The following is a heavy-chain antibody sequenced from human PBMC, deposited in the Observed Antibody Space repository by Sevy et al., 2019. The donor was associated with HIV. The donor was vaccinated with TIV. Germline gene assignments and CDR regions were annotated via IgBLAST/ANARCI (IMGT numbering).Heavy chain of an antibody. CDR2: ISSSSSTI. Sequence: GGSLRLSCAASGFTFSSYSMNWVRQAPGKGLEWVSYISSSSSTIYYADSVKGRFTISRDNAKNPLYLQMNSLRDEDTAVYYCARDYQAAGTGYVYWGQGTLVTVSS. V-gene: IGHV3-48*02. CDR3: ARDYQAAGTGYVY. CDR1: GFTFSSYS. D-gene: IGHD6-19*01. J-gene: IGHJ4*02.